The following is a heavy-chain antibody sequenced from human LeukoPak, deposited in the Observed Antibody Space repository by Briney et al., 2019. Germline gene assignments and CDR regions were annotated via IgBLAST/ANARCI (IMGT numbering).Heavy chain of an antibody. V-gene: IGHV4-34*01. D-gene: IGHD3-22*01. J-gene: IGHJ4*02. CDR2: INHSGST. CDR3: ARLKYYYDSRGLDY. CDR1: GGSFSGYY. Sequence: SETLSLTCAVYGGSFSGYYWSWIRQPPGKGLEWIGEINHSGSTNYNPSLKSRVTISVDTSKNQCSLKLSSVTAADTSVYYCARLKYYYDSRGLDYWGQGTLVTVSS.